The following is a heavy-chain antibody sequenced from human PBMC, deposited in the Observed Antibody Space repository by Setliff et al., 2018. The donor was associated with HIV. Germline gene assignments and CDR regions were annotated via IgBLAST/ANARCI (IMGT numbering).Heavy chain of an antibody. CDR1: GFTFSSYT. D-gene: IGHD3-10*01. CDR2: ISYDGSNK. J-gene: IGHJ5*02. Sequence: GGSLRLSCAVSGFTFSSYTMNWVRQAPGKGLEWVAVISYDGSNKYYADSVKGRFIISRDNSKNTLYLQMNSLRAQDTAIYYCAKDPRGSMVRGLINYFDPWGQGTLVTVSS. V-gene: IGHV3-30*04. CDR3: AKDPRGSMVRGLINYFDP.